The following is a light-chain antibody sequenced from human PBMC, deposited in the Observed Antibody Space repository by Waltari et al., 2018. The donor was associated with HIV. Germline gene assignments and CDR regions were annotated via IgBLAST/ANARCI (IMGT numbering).Light chain of an antibody. J-gene: IGLJ2*01. CDR1: SRYVGRINL. Sequence: QSALTKPASGSGSPGQSITITCTGTSRYVGRINLVSGYQKNPDKAPKLMIYEGSKRPSGVSNRFSGSKSGNTASLTISGLQAEDEAAYYCCSYAGSSTLIFGGGTKLTVL. CDR3: CSYAGSSTLI. CDR2: EGS. V-gene: IGLV2-23*01.